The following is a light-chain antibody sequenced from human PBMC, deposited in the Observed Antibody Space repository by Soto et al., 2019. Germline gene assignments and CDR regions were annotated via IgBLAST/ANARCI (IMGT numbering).Light chain of an antibody. J-gene: IGKJ4*01. CDR3: QQYNNWPPLT. Sequence: EIVMTQSPATLSVSPGERATLSCRASPSVSNNLAWYQQKPGQAPRLLIYGASTRATGIPARFSGSGSGTEFTLTISSLQSEDFAVYYCQQYNNWPPLTFGGGNKVEIK. CDR2: GAS. V-gene: IGKV3D-15*01. CDR1: PSVSNN.